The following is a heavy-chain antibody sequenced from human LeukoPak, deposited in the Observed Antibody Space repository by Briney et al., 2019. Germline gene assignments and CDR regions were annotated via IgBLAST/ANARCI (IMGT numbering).Heavy chain of an antibody. CDR2: ISGSGGST. J-gene: IGHJ4*02. CDR3: AKARLWFGELDY. Sequence: PGGSLSLSCAASGFTFCSYAMSWVRQAPGKGMEWVSAISGSGGSTYYADSVKGRFTISRDNSKNTLYLQMNSLRAEDTAVYYCAKARLWFGELDYWGQGTLVTVSS. D-gene: IGHD3-10*01. CDR1: GFTFCSYA. V-gene: IGHV3-23*01.